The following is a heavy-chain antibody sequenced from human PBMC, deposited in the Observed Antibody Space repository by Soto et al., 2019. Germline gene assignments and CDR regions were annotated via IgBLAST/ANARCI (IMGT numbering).Heavy chain of an antibody. CDR2: INPNSGGT. D-gene: IGHD3-3*01. CDR3: ARTNYDFWSGYYQSQYFQH. CDR1: GYTFTGYY. J-gene: IGHJ1*01. Sequence: GASVKVSCKASGYTFTGYYMHWVRQAPGQGLEWMGWINPNSGGTNYAQKFQGWVTMTRDTSISTAYMELSRLRSDDTAVYYCARTNYDFWSGYYQSQYFQHWGQGTLVTVSS. V-gene: IGHV1-2*04.